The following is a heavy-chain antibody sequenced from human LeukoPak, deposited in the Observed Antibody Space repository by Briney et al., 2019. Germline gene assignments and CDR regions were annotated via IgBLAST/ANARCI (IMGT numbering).Heavy chain of an antibody. D-gene: IGHD3-10*01. CDR1: GGSISSSSYY. V-gene: IGHV4-39*01. CDR3: ATSPGYYYGSGNKVGDY. J-gene: IGHJ4*02. CDR2: IYYSGST. Sequence: PSETLSLTCTVSGGSISSSSYYWGWIRQPPGKGLEWIGSIYYSGSTYYNPSLKSRVTISVDTSKNQFSLKLSSVTAADTAVYYCATSPGYYYGSGNKVGDYWGQGTLVTVSS.